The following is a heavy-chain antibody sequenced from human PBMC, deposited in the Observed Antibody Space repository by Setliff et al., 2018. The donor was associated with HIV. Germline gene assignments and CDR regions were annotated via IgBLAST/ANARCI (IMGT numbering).Heavy chain of an antibody. CDR3: AKQTVSSSWSNWFDP. J-gene: IGHJ5*02. Sequence: QPGGSLRLSCAASGFTFSSYGMHWVRQAPGKGLEWVAFIRYDGSNKYYADSVKGRFTISRDNSKNTLYLQMNSLRAEDTAVYYCAKQTVSSSWSNWFDPWGQGTLVTVSS. CDR1: GFTFSSYG. V-gene: IGHV3-30*02. D-gene: IGHD6-13*01. CDR2: IRYDGSNK.